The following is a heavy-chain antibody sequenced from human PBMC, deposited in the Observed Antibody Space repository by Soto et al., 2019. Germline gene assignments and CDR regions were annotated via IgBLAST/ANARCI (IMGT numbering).Heavy chain of an antibody. J-gene: IGHJ4*02. Sequence: EVQLLESGGGLVQPGGSLRLSCAASGFTFSTYSMAWVRQAPGKGPEWVSGLSGVGINTFYADSVKGRFTISVDNSKNTVDLQMNSLRVEDTAVYYCAKWSGYGDEWGQGTLVTVSS. CDR2: LSGVGINT. CDR3: AKWSGYGDE. V-gene: IGHV3-23*01. D-gene: IGHD5-12*01. CDR1: GFTFSTYS.